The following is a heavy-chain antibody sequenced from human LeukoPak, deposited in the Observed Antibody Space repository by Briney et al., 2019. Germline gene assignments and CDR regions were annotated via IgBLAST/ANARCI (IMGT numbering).Heavy chain of an antibody. D-gene: IGHD6-13*01. J-gene: IGHJ4*02. V-gene: IGHV4-34*01. CDR3: ARPRRPWSSWLDY. Sequence: KPSETLSLTCAVYGGSFSGYYWSWIRQPPGKGLEWIGEINHSGSTNYNPSLKSRVTISVDTSKNQFSLKLSSVTAADTAVYYCARPRRPWSSWLDYWGQGTLVTVSS. CDR1: GGSFSGYY. CDR2: INHSGST.